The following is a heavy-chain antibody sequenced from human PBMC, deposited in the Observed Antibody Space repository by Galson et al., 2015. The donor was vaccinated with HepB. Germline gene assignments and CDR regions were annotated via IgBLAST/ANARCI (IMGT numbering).Heavy chain of an antibody. V-gene: IGHV1-69*04. CDR1: GGTFGSYA. CDR3: ARRGEGLNVPYYQQDAFDI. Sequence: SVKVSCTASGGTFGSYAISWVRQAPGQGLEWMGRIIPILGIANYAQKFQGRVTITADKSTSTAYMELSSLRSEDTAVYYCARRGEGLNVPYYQQDAFDIWGQGTMVTVSS. J-gene: IGHJ3*02. CDR2: IIPILGIA. D-gene: IGHD3-10*01.